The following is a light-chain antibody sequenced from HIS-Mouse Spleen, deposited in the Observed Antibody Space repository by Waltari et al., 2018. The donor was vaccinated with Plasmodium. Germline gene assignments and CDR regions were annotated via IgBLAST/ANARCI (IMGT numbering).Light chain of an antibody. CDR2: DKN. J-gene: IGLJ3*02. CDR3: NARDSSGNHQV. Sequence: SSELTQDPAVSVALGQTVRSPCQGASLSGYYASWYQQKPGQAHVLVIYDKNNRPSGIPDRFSGSSSGNTASLTITGAQAEDEADYYCNARDSSGNHQVFGGGTKLTVL. V-gene: IGLV3-19*01. CDR1: SLSGYY.